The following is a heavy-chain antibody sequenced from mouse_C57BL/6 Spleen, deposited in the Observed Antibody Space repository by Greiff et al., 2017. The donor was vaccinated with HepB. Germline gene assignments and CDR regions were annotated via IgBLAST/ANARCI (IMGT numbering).Heavy chain of an antibody. V-gene: IGHV5-9-1*02. CDR1: GFTFSSYA. D-gene: IGHD2-4*01. CDR2: ISSGGDYI. J-gene: IGHJ1*03. Sequence: EVMLVESGEGLVKPGGSLKLSCAASGFTFSSYAMSWVRQTPEKRLEWVAYISSGGDYIYYADTVKGRFTISRDNARNTLYLQMSSLKSEDTAMYYCTRYYDYDGYFDVWGTGTTVTVSS. CDR3: TRYYDYDGYFDV.